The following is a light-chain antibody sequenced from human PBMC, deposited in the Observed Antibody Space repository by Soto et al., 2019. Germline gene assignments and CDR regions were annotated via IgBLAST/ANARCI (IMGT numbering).Light chain of an antibody. J-gene: IGKJ4*01. CDR2: DAS. Sequence: PGARATLSCRASQSVSAYLGWYQQKPGQAPRLPIYDASNRAYGVPARFRGSGSGTNFTLTIASLEPEDFAVYYCQQRSNWPYLTFGGGTRV. CDR1: QSVSAY. V-gene: IGKV3-11*01. CDR3: QQRSNWPYLT.